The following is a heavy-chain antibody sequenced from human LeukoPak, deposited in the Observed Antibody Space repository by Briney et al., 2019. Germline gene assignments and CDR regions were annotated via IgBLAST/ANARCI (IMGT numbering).Heavy chain of an antibody. CDR1: GGSISSSSYY. V-gene: IGHV4-39*01. Sequence: SETLSLTCTVSGGSISSSSYYWGWIRQPPGKGLEWIGSIYYSGSTYYNPSLKSRVTISVDTSKKRFSLKLNSVTAADTGRGHGRVLLCDRCKQWLLHRVCWGQGTLVTVSS. D-gene: IGHD6-19*01. CDR3: RVLLCDRCKQWLLHRVC. J-gene: IGHJ4*02. CDR2: IYYSGST.